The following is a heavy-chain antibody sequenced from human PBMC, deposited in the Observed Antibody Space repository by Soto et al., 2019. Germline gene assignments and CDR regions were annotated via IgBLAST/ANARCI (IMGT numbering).Heavy chain of an antibody. CDR2: VYYSGST. CDR3: ARICTRLVVDLNWFDP. Sequence: SETLSLTCTVSGGSVSSGSYYWRWIRQPPGKGLEWIGYVYYSGSTNYNPSLKSRVTISVDTSKSQFSLKLSSVTAADTAVYYCARICTRLVVDLNWFDPWGQGTLVTVSS. J-gene: IGHJ5*02. CDR1: GGSVSSGSYY. V-gene: IGHV4-61*01. D-gene: IGHD3-22*01.